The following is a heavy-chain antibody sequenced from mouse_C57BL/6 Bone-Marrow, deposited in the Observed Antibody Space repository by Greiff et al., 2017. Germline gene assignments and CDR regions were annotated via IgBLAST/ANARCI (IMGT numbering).Heavy chain of an antibody. CDR2: ISYSGST. CDR3: AREDGSSFWFAY. J-gene: IGHJ3*01. CDR1: GYSITSGYD. D-gene: IGHD1-1*01. V-gene: IGHV3-1*01. Sequence: EVQLVESGPGMVKPSQSLSLTCTVTGYSITSGYDWHWIRHFPGNKLEWMGYISYSGSTNYNPSLKSRISITHDTSKNHFFLKLNSVTTEDTATYYCAREDGSSFWFAYWGQGTLVTVSA.